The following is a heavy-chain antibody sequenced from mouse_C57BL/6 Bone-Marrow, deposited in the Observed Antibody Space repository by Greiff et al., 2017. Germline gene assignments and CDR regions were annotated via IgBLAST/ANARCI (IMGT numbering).Heavy chain of an antibody. V-gene: IGHV1-64*01. D-gene: IGHD1-1*01. J-gene: IGHJ4*01. CDR3: ARLVYGSSYAMDY. Sequence: VQLQQPGAELVKPGASVKLSCKASGYTFTSYWMHWVKQRPGQGLEWIGMIHPTSGSTNYNEKFKSKATLTVDKSSSTAYMQLSSLTSEDSAVYYCARLVYGSSYAMDYWGQGTSVTVSS. CDR2: IHPTSGST. CDR1: GYTFTSYW.